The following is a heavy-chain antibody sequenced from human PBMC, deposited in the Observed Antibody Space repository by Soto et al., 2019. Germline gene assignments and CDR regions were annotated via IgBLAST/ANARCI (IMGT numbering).Heavy chain of an antibody. V-gene: IGHV6-1*01. CDR2: TYYRSKWYS. CDR3: ARIVGGTADF. CDR1: GDSVSSNSAA. D-gene: IGHD1-26*01. J-gene: IGHJ4*02. Sequence: SQTLSLTCAISGDSVSSNSAAWNWIRQSPSRGLEWLGRTYYRSKWYSGYASSVKSRITFNADTSKNQFPLQLKSVTPEDTAVYYCARIVGGTADFWGQGTLVTVSS.